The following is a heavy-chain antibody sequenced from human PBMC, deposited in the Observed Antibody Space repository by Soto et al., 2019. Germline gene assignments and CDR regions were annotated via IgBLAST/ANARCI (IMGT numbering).Heavy chain of an antibody. J-gene: IGHJ3*02. CDR2: INHSGSN. V-gene: IGHV4-34*01. D-gene: IGHD3-22*01. CDR3: ARVYGGDSSGYFDALDI. CDR1: GGSFSGNY. Sequence: QVQLQQWGAGLLKPSETLSLTCAVYGGSFSGNYWSWIRQPPGKGLEWLGEINHSGSNNYNPSLTIRGTISIDTSKNQLSMMLSSVTAADTAVYYCARVYGGDSSGYFDALDIWGQGTMVTVSS.